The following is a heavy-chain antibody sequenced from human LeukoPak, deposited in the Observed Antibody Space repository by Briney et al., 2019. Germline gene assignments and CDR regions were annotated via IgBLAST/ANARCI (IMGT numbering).Heavy chain of an antibody. D-gene: IGHD4-11*01. J-gene: IGHJ4*02. CDR3: ASEQDTVTLPYFDY. V-gene: IGHV4-39*07. CDR2: IYYSGST. CDR1: GGSISSSSYY. Sequence: PSETLSLTCTVSGGSISSSSYYWGWIHQPPGKGLEWIGSIYYSGSTYYNPSLKSRVTISVDTSKNQFSLKLSSVTAADTAVYYCASEQDTVTLPYFDYWGQGTLVTVSS.